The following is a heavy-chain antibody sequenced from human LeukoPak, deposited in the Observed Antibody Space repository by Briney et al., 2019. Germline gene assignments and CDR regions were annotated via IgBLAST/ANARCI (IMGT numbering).Heavy chain of an antibody. Sequence: PGGSLRLSCAASGFRFSNYWMSWVRQAPGKGLEWVANIKQDGSEKYYVDSVKGRFTISRDNAENSLYLQMNSLRAEDTAVYYCATTRGFDYWGQGTLVTVSP. CDR2: IKQDGSEK. CDR1: GFRFSNYW. J-gene: IGHJ4*02. V-gene: IGHV3-7*03. CDR3: ATTRGFDY. D-gene: IGHD1-1*01.